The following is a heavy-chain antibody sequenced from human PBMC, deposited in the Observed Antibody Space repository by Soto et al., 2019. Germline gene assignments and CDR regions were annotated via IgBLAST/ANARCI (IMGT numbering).Heavy chain of an antibody. CDR2: INQSGTT. CDR1: GGSFREYY. Sequence: SETLSLTCAVNGGSFREYYWSWLRQPPGKGLEWIGEINQSGTTHYNPSLKRRINISIDTSKNQFSLNLTSVTAADTATYYCARDIITVIGGEIYYYFGMDVWGQGTTATVSS. CDR3: ARDIITVIGGEIYYYFGMDV. V-gene: IGHV4-34*01. J-gene: IGHJ6*02. D-gene: IGHD3-10*01.